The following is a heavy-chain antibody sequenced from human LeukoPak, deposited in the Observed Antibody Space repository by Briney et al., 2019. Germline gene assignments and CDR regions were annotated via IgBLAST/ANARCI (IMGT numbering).Heavy chain of an antibody. CDR3: ARGLRGNAFDI. CDR1: GGTFSSYA. Sequence: GSSVKVSCKASGGTFSSYAISWVRQAPGQGLEWMGRIIPILGIANYAQKFQGRVTITADKSTSTAYMELSSLRSEDTAVYYCARGLRGNAFDIWGQGTMVTVSS. J-gene: IGHJ3*02. CDR2: IIPILGIA. V-gene: IGHV1-69*04. D-gene: IGHD4-17*01.